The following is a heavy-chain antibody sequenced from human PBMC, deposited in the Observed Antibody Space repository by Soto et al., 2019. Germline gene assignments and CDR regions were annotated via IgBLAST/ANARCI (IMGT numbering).Heavy chain of an antibody. CDR1: GFTFGTYE. CDR2: ISRSGSTI. Sequence: EVQLVESGGGLVQPGGSLRLSCAASGFTFGTYEMNWVRQAPGKGLEWVSYISRSGSTIYYADSVKGRFTISRDNAKNSLYLQLNSLRAEATAVYYCARDPSLSSSSYLSYYSGMDVWGQGTTVTVSS. CDR3: ARDPSLSSSSYLSYYSGMDV. V-gene: IGHV3-48*03. J-gene: IGHJ6*02. D-gene: IGHD6-6*01.